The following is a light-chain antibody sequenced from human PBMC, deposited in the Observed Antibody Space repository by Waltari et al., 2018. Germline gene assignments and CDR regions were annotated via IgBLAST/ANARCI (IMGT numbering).Light chain of an antibody. J-gene: IGKJ2*01. CDR3: QHRIDWPLT. CDR1: QSVSSY. V-gene: IGKV3-11*01. CDR2: EAS. Sequence: EIVLTQSPATLSLSTGERATLSCRASQSVSSYLGWYQQKPGQAPRLLIYEASNRATGIPARFSGSGSGTDFTLTISSLEPEDFAVYYCQHRIDWPLTFGQGTKLEIK.